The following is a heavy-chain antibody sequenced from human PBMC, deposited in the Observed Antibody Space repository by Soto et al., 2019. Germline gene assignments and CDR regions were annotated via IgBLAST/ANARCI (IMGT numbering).Heavy chain of an antibody. CDR1: GYTFTSYA. J-gene: IGHJ6*03. Sequence: QVQLVQCGAEVTKPGASLTVSCKASGYTFTSYAMHWVRQAPGQRLEWMGWINAGNGNTKYSQKFQGRVTITRDTSASTAYMELGSLRSEATTVYYCESAFPIKRITIFKGTYSSSYMDVWGKGTKVTVSS. V-gene: IGHV1-3*01. D-gene: IGHD3-3*01. CDR3: ESAFPIKRITIFKGTYSSSYMDV. CDR2: INAGNGNT.